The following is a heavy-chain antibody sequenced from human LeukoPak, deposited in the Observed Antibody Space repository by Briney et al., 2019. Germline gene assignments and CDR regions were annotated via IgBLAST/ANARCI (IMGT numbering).Heavy chain of an antibody. CDR2: IIPIFGTA. CDR3: ARGRYSNYEWVDYYYMDV. J-gene: IGHJ6*03. Sequence: SVNVSCKASGGTFSSYAISWVRQAPGQGLEWMGGIIPIFGTANYAQKFQGRVTITADKSTSTAYMELSSLRSEDTAVYYCARGRYSNYEWVDYYYMDVWGKGTTVTVSS. CDR1: GGTFSSYA. V-gene: IGHV1-69*06. D-gene: IGHD4-11*01.